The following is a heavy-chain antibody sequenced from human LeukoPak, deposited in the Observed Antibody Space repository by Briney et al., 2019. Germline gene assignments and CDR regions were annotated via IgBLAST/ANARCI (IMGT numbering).Heavy chain of an antibody. CDR3: ARERCSSTTCYFDY. J-gene: IGHJ4*02. V-gene: IGHV4-59*01. CDR2: IYYSGST. CDR1: GGSISSYY. Sequence: SETLSLTCTVSGGSISSYYWSWIRQPPGKGLEWIGYIYYSGSTDYNPSLKSRVTISVDTSKNQFSLKLSSVTAADTAVYYCARERCSSTTCYFDYWGQGTLVTVSS. D-gene: IGHD2-2*01.